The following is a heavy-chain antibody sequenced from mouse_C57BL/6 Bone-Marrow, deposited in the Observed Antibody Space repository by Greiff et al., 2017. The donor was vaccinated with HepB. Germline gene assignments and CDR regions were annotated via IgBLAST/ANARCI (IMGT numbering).Heavy chain of an antibody. CDR2: ISSGGDYI. CDR1: GFTFSSYA. D-gene: IGHD2-10*02. Sequence: EVHLVESGEGLVKPGGSLKLSCAASGFTFSSYAMSWVRQTPEKRLEWVAYISSGGDYIYYADTVKGRFTISRDNARNTLYLQMSSLKSEDTAMYYCTRGMYDLDGAMDYWGQGTSVTVSS. CDR3: TRGMYDLDGAMDY. J-gene: IGHJ4*01. V-gene: IGHV5-9-1*02.